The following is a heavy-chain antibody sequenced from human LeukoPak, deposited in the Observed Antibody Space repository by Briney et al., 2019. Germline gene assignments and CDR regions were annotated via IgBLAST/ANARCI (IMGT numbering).Heavy chain of an antibody. Sequence: GASVKVSCKASGYTFTSYGISWVRQAPGQGLEWMGWISAYNGNTNYAQKLQGRVTMTTDTSTSTAYMELRSLRSDDTAVYYCARVGRPMHYDILTGLSPMPLYYYYYMDVWGKGTTVTVSS. J-gene: IGHJ6*03. CDR1: GYTFTSYG. CDR3: ARVGRPMHYDILTGLSPMPLYYYYYMDV. V-gene: IGHV1-18*01. CDR2: ISAYNGNT. D-gene: IGHD3-9*01.